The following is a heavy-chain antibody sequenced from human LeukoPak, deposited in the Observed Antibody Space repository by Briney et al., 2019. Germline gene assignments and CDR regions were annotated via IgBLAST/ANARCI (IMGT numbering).Heavy chain of an antibody. CDR3: AKRHLKTRGYSYGSNDY. CDR2: ISGSGGST. D-gene: IGHD5-18*01. CDR1: GFTFSTYT. V-gene: IGHV3-23*01. J-gene: IGHJ4*02. Sequence: PGGSLRLSCAASGFTFSTYTMNWVRQAPGKGLEWVSAISGSGGSTYYADSVKGRFTISRDNSKNTLYLQMNSLRAEDTAVYYCAKRHLKTRGYSYGSNDYWGQGTLVTVSS.